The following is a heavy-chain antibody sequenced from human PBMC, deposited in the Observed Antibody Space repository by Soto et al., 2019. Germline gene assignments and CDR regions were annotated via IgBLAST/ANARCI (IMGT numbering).Heavy chain of an antibody. CDR3: AKDLEYSSSSGQFDY. V-gene: IGHV3-23*01. CDR2: ISGSGGST. CDR1: GFTFSSYA. Sequence: SLRLSCAASGFTFSSYAMSWVRQAPGKGLEWVSAISGSGGSTYYADSVKGRFTISRDNSKNTLYLQVNSLRAEDTAVYYCAKDLEYSSSSGQFDYWGQGTLVTVSS. J-gene: IGHJ4*02. D-gene: IGHD6-6*01.